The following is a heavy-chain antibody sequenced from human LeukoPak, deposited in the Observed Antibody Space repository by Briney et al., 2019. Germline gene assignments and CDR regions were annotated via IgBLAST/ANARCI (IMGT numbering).Heavy chain of an antibody. D-gene: IGHD1-1*01. CDR2: ISYSGST. CDR3: ARTNWNDVAFDY. CDR1: GGSISSYY. J-gene: IGHJ4*02. Sequence: ETLPLTCTVSGGSISSYYWSWIRQPPGKGLEWIGYISYSGSTNYNPSLKSRVTISADTSNNQFSLKLSSVTAADTAVYYCARTNWNDVAFDYWGQGTLVTVSS. V-gene: IGHV4-59*08.